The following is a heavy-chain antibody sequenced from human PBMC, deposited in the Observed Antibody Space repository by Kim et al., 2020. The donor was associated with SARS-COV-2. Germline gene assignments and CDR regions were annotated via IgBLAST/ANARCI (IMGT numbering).Heavy chain of an antibody. CDR3: ARGTLTGYYKGYYFDY. D-gene: IGHD3-9*01. J-gene: IGHJ4*02. Sequence: SLKSRVTISVDTSKNQFSLKLSSVTAADTAVYYCARGTLTGYYKGYYFDYWGQGTLVTVSS. V-gene: IGHV4-34*01.